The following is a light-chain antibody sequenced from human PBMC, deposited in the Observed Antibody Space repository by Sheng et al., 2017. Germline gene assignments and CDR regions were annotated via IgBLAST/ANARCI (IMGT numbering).Light chain of an antibody. J-gene: IGLJ2*01. V-gene: IGLV2-14*03. CDR1: SSDVGGSNY. CDR2: DVN. Sequence: QSALTQPASVSGSPGQSITISCTGTSSDVGGSNYVSWYQHHPGKAPKVMIYDVNSRPSGISNRFSGSKSGNTASLTISGLQAEDEADYYCTSYTTSSTLVVFGGGTKLTVL. CDR3: TSYTTSSTLVV.